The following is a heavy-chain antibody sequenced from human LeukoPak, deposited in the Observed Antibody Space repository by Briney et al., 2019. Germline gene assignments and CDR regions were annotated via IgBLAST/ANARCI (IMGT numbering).Heavy chain of an antibody. V-gene: IGHV3-23*01. Sequence: WGSLRLSCAASGFTFSSYAMSWVRQAPGNGLEWVSAISGSGGSTYYADSVTVRFTISRDNSKNTLYLQMNSLRAEDTAVYYCAKDRVVSTGVYYFDYWGQGTLVTVSS. J-gene: IGHJ4*02. CDR1: GFTFSSYA. D-gene: IGHD5/OR15-5a*01. CDR3: AKDRVVSTGVYYFDY. CDR2: ISGSGGST.